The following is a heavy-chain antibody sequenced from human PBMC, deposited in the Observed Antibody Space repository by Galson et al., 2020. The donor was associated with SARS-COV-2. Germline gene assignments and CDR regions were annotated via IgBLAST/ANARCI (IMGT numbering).Heavy chain of an antibody. CDR3: ARAGPAKLLWSGYPINWFDP. D-gene: IGHD3-3*01. CDR1: GYSFTSYW. CDR2: IYPGDSDT. V-gene: IGHV5-51*01. Sequence: GESLKISCKGSGYSFTSYWIGWVRQMPGKGLEWMGIIYPGDSDTRYSPSFQGQVTISADKSISTAYLQWSSLKASDTAMYYCARAGPAKLLWSGYPINWFDPWGQGTLVTVSS. J-gene: IGHJ5*02.